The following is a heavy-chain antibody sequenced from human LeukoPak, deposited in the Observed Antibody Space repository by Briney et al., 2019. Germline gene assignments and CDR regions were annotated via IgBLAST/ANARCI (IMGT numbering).Heavy chain of an antibody. CDR3: ARANSGWSIDY. V-gene: IGHV3-74*01. D-gene: IGHD6-19*01. CDR1: GFTFTSYW. CDR2: ITYDGSST. Sequence: PGGSLRLSCAASGFTFTSYWIHWVRQAPGKGLLRVSYITYDGSSTTYADSVKGRFTISRDNAKNTVYLQMNSLRAEDTAIYYCARANSGWSIDYWGQGTLVTVSS. J-gene: IGHJ4*02.